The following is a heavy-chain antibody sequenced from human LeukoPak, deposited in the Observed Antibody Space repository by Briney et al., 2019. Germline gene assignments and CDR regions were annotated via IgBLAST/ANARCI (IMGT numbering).Heavy chain of an antibody. D-gene: IGHD1-1*01. CDR2: IYYSGST. V-gene: IGHV4-59*01. Sequence: SETLSLTCTVSGGSISSYYWRWIRQPPGKGLEWIGYIYYSGSTNYNPSLKSRVTISVDTSKNQFSLKLSSVTAGDTAVYYCARNEDAALWFDPWGQGTLVTVSS. J-gene: IGHJ5*02. CDR3: ARNEDAALWFDP. CDR1: GGSISSYY.